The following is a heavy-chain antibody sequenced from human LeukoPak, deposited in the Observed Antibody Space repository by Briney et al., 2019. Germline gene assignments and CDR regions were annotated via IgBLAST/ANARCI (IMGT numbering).Heavy chain of an antibody. D-gene: IGHD6-13*01. CDR1: GFTFSSYS. V-gene: IGHV3-48*04. Sequence: GGSLRLSCAASGFTFSSYSMNWVRQAPGKGLEWVSYISSSSSTIYYADSVKGRSTISRDNAKNSLYLQMNSLRAEDTAVYYCARGGGLTAAAGTYDYWGQGTLVTVSS. CDR2: ISSSSSTI. CDR3: ARGGGLTAAAGTYDY. J-gene: IGHJ4*02.